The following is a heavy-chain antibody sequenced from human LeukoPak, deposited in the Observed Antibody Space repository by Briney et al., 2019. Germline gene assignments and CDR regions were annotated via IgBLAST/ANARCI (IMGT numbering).Heavy chain of an antibody. Sequence: GGSLRLSCAASGFTFRSYSMIWVGQAPGKGLEWVSSISSSSSYIYYADSVKGRFTISRDNAKNSLYPHTELLRPEHTAVYHRARYYGPGSDALYDYWGQGTLVTVSS. J-gene: IGHJ4*02. CDR3: ARYYGPGSDALYDY. D-gene: IGHD3-10*01. CDR1: GFTFRSYS. CDR2: ISSSSSYI. V-gene: IGHV3-21*01.